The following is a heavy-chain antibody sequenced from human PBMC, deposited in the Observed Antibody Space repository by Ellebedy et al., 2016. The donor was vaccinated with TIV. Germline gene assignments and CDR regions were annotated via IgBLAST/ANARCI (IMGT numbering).Heavy chain of an antibody. V-gene: IGHV1-2*02. J-gene: IGHJ4*02. CDR1: GYTLTNYG. Sequence: ASVKVSCKASGYTLTNYGISWVRQAPGQGLEWMGWINPNSGGTNYAQKFQGRVTMTRDTSISTAYMELSRLRSDDTAVYYCARGTQYYYDPLYFDYWGQGTPVTVSS. D-gene: IGHD3-22*01. CDR3: ARGTQYYYDPLYFDY. CDR2: INPNSGGT.